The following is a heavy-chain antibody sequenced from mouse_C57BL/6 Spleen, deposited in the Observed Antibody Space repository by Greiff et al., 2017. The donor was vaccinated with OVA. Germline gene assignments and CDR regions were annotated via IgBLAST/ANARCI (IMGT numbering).Heavy chain of an antibody. CDR2: IDPEDGET. D-gene: IGHD2-1*01. CDR1: GFNIKDYY. V-gene: IGHV14-2*01. Sequence: DVHLVESGAELVKPGASVKLSCTASGFNIKDYYMHWVKQRTEQGLEWIGRIDPEDGETKYAPKFQGKATITADTSSNTAYLQLSSLTSEDTAVYYCAQIYYGNPYYAMDYWGQGTSVTVSS. J-gene: IGHJ4*01. CDR3: AQIYYGNPYYAMDY.